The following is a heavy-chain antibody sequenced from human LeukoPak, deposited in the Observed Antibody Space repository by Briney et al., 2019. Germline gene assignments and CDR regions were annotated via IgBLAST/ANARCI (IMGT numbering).Heavy chain of an antibody. Sequence: PGGSLRLSCAASGFTFSSYAMHWVRQAPGKGLEWVAVISYDGSNKYYADSVKGRFIISRDNSKNTLYLQMNSLRAEDTAVYYCARDQTVTTERYDYYYYYGMDVWGQGTTVTVSS. CDR2: ISYDGSNK. J-gene: IGHJ6*02. V-gene: IGHV3-30-3*01. D-gene: IGHD4-11*01. CDR3: ARDQTVTTERYDYYYYYGMDV. CDR1: GFTFSSYA.